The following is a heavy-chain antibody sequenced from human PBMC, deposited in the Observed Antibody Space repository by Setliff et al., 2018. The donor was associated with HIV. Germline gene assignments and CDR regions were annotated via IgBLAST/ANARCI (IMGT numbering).Heavy chain of an antibody. CDR2: IYTSGST. Sequence: SETLSLTCTVSGDSISTYCWIWIRQPPGKGLEWIGNIYTSGSTNYNPSLKSRVSISVDTSKNQFSLKLSFVTAADTAMYYCARHHELTAHGLFDSWGQGTLVTVSS. V-gene: IGHV4-4*09. J-gene: IGHJ4*02. D-gene: IGHD1-7*01. CDR1: GDSISTYC. CDR3: ARHHELTAHGLFDS.